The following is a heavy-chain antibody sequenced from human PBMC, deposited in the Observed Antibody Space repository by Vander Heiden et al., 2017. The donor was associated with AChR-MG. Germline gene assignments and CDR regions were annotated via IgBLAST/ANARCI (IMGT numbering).Heavy chain of an antibody. CDR2: INHSGST. J-gene: IGHJ4*02. Sequence: QVQLQQWGAGLLKPSETLSLTCAVYGGSFSGYYWSWIRQPPGKGLEWIGEINHSGSTNYNPSLKSRVTISVDTSKNQFSLKLSSVTAADTAVYYCARARIRYFDCLDWGQGTLVTVSS. CDR1: GGSFSGYY. CDR3: ARARIRYFDCLD. D-gene: IGHD3-9*01. V-gene: IGHV4-34*01.